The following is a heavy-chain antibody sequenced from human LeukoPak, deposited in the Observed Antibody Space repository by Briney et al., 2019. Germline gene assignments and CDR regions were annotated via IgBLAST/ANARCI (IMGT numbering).Heavy chain of an antibody. D-gene: IGHD5-18*01. CDR3: AKEHTAMVFYYYYMDV. J-gene: IGHJ6*03. CDR1: GFTFNSYS. CDR2: ISDDETYK. Sequence: GGSLRLSCAASGFTFNSYSMHWVRQAPGKGLEWVTAISDDETYKFYADSVKGRFTISRDNSKNTLYLQMNSLRAEDTAVYYCAKEHTAMVFYYYYMDVWGKGTTVTISS. V-gene: IGHV3-30-3*01.